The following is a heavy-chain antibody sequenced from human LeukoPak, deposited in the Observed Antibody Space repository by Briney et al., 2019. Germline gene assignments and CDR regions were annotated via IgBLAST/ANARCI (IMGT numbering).Heavy chain of an antibody. CDR1: GGSFNGYY. V-gene: IGHV4-59*01. CDR3: ARDRNADYRYYYGMDV. Sequence: SETLSLTCAVSGGSFNGYYWSWIRQPPGKGLEWIGYIYYSGSTDYNPSLKSRVTISVDTSKNQFSLKLNSVTAADTAVYYCARDRNADYRYYYGMDVWGQGITVTVSS. J-gene: IGHJ6*02. D-gene: IGHD4-11*01. CDR2: IYYSGST.